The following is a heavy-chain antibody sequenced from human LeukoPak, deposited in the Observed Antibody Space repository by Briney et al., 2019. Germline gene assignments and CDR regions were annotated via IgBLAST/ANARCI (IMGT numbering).Heavy chain of an antibody. D-gene: IGHD5-18*01. J-gene: IGHJ4*02. V-gene: IGHV4-61*02. CDR1: GVSITSGTYY. Sequence: SENLSLTCTVSGVSITSGTYYWTWIRQPAGKGLEWIGRIYSTGRVNYNPSLKSRVTMLLATSKNHISLKLTSVTAADTAIYFCARASETAMVTLWGQGTLVTVSS. CDR2: IYSTGRV. CDR3: ARASETAMVTL.